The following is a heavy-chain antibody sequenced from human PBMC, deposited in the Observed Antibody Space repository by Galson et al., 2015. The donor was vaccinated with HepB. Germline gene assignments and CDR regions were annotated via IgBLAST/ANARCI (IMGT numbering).Heavy chain of an antibody. CDR3: ARDTRYFDWLPPWAFDI. CDR2: ISYDGSNK. J-gene: IGHJ3*02. V-gene: IGHV3-30*04. Sequence: SLRLSCAASGFTFSSYAMHWVRQAPGKGLEWVAVISYDGSNKYYADSVKGRFTISRDNSKNTLYLQMNSLRAEDTAVYYCARDTRYFDWLPPWAFDIWGQGTMVTVSS. CDR1: GFTFSSYA. D-gene: IGHD3-9*01.